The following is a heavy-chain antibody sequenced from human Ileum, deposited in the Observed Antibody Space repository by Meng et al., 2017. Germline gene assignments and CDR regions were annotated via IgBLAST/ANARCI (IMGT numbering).Heavy chain of an antibody. CDR2: MNPNSGNT. D-gene: IGHD1-1*01. CDR1: GFIFSSYD. V-gene: IGHV1-8*01. Sequence: QVQLVQSGPEVKKPGASVTVSCKASGFIFSSYDINWVRQAPRQGLEWMGWMNPNSGNTGFAQKFQDRITMTRDTSINTAYMEPSSLTSEDTAVYYCARRTQSTGTALGHWGQGTLVTVSS. CDR3: ARRTQSTGTALGH. J-gene: IGHJ4*02.